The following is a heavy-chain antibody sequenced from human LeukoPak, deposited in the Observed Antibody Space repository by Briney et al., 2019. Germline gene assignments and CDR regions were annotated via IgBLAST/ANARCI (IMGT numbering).Heavy chain of an antibody. J-gene: IGHJ4*02. V-gene: IGHV1-46*01. Sequence: ASVKVSCKASGYTFTNNYLHWVRQAPGQGLEWMGMIYPRDGSTSYAQNFQGRVTVTRDTSTTTVHMELRGLRSEDTAVYYCARDKEGFDFWGQGTLVTVSS. CDR3: ARDKEGFDF. CDR1: GYTFTNNY. CDR2: IYPRDGST.